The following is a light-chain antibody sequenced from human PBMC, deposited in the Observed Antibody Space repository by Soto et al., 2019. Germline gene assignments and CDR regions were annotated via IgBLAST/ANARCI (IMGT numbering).Light chain of an antibody. J-gene: IGKJ1*01. CDR3: QKYDSAART. CDR1: RSISNW. Sequence: DIQMTQSPSTLSASVGDRVTITCRASRSISNWLAWYQQRPGIAPKLLIYGASNLQSEVPSRFSGSGSGTDFTLTISSLQPEDVATYYCQKYDSAARTFGQGTKV. CDR2: GAS. V-gene: IGKV1-27*01.